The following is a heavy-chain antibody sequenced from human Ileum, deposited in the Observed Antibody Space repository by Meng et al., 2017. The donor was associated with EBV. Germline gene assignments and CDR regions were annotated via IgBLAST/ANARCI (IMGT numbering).Heavy chain of an antibody. D-gene: IGHD4-23*01. Sequence: QVRLKQWGTGLLKPSETLSLTCAVYGGSFNDYYWTWLRQPPGKGLEWIGEIDQSGYTKFNPSPSSRATISRDTSNNQFSLRLNSVTAADTALYYCARYGRCNGNSFYCFDPWGQGTLVTVSS. CDR3: ARYGRCNGNSFYCFDP. V-gene: IGHV4-34*01. CDR1: GGSFNDYY. J-gene: IGHJ5*02. CDR2: IDQSGYT.